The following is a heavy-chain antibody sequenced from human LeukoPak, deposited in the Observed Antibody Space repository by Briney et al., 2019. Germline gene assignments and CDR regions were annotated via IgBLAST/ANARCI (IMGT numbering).Heavy chain of an antibody. J-gene: IGHJ4*02. Sequence: GGSLRLSCAASGFTFSSYAMSWVRQAPGKGLEWVSAISGSGGSTYYADSVKGRFTISRDNSKNTLYLQMNSLRAEDTAVYHCALYDSSGYYSRWGQGTLVTVSS. D-gene: IGHD3-22*01. CDR1: GFTFSSYA. CDR3: ALYDSSGYYSR. V-gene: IGHV3-23*01. CDR2: ISGSGGST.